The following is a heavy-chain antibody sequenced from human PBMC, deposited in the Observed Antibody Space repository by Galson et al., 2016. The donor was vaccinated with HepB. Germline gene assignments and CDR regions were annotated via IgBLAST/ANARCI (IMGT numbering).Heavy chain of an antibody. CDR3: ARRYNWNNTLFDY. D-gene: IGHD1-1*01. Sequence: TLSLTCTVSGGSISSGGYHWSWIRQPPGKGLEWIGSISYSGSTYYNPSLKSRITISANTSKKQFSLKLSSVTAADTAVYYCARRYNWNNTLFDYWGQGTLVTVSS. V-gene: IGHV4-39*01. CDR1: GGSISSGGYH. CDR2: ISYSGST. J-gene: IGHJ4*02.